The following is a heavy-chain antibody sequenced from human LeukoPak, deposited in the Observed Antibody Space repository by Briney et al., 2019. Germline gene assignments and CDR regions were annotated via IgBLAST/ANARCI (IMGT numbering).Heavy chain of an antibody. V-gene: IGHV4-34*01. D-gene: IGHD6-13*01. CDR2: INHSGST. Sequence: SEILSLTCAVYGGSFSGYYWSWIRQPPGKGLEWIGEINHSGSTNYNPSLKSRVTISVDTSKNQFSLKLSSVTAADTAVYYCARGSTYQSSSWTLYYYYMDVWGKGTTVTVSS. J-gene: IGHJ6*03. CDR3: ARGSTYQSSSWTLYYYYMDV. CDR1: GGSFSGYY.